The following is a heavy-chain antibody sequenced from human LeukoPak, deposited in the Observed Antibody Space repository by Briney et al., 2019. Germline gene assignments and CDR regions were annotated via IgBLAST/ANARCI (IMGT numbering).Heavy chain of an antibody. J-gene: IGHJ4*02. CDR2: ISYDGSNK. V-gene: IGHV3-30-3*01. CDR1: GVTFSSFA. D-gene: IGHD3-10*01. CDR3: ARAPGLGSGSAFDS. Sequence: PGGSLRLSCAASGVTFSSFAMHWVRQAPGKGLEWVAVISYDGSNKYYADSVKGRFTISRDNAKNTLYLRMNSLRPEDTAVYYCARAPGLGSGSAFDSWGQGTLVTVSS.